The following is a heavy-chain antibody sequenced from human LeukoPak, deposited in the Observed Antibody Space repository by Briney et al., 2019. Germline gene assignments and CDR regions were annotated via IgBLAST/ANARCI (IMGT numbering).Heavy chain of an antibody. CDR2: VYYGRSS. V-gene: IGHV4-39*02. CDR3: ARSSGTGTFSY. J-gene: IGHJ4*02. Sequence: PSETLSLTCAVYGGSFSGYYWAWIRQPPGKGLEWIGSVYYGRSSYFNPSLESRATISVDTSKNHFSLMMSSVTAADTAVYYCARSSGTGTFSYWGQGTLVTVSS. CDR1: GGSFSGYY. D-gene: IGHD6-25*01.